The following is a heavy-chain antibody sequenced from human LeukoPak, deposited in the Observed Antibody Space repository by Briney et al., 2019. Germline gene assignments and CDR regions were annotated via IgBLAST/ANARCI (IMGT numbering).Heavy chain of an antibody. CDR3: AKDRGGWYLAYFFDF. CDR1: GYTFTGYY. D-gene: IGHD6-19*01. J-gene: IGHJ4*02. Sequence: GASVKVSCKASGYTFTGYYMHWVRQAPGQGLEWMGWINPKSGGTNYAQKFQGRVTMTRDTSTSTAYMELSRLTSDDTAMYYCAKDRGGWYLAYFFDFWGQGSLVTVSS. V-gene: IGHV1-2*02. CDR2: INPKSGGT.